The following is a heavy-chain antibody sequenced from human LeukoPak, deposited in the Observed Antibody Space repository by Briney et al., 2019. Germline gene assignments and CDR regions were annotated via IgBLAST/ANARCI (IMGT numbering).Heavy chain of an antibody. CDR2: IYYSGST. D-gene: IGHD6-25*01. CDR3: ARGSSSEHFDY. CDR1: GGSISSYY. Sequence: PSETLSLTCTVSGGSISSYYWSWIRQPPGKGLEWIGYIYYSGSTHYNPSLKSRVTISVDTSKNQFSLKLTSVTAADTAVYYCARGSSSEHFDYWGQGTLVTVSS. J-gene: IGHJ4*02. V-gene: IGHV4-59*01.